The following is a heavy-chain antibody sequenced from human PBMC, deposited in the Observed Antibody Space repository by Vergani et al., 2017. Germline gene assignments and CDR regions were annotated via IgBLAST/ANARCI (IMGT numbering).Heavy chain of an antibody. V-gene: IGHV3-30*18. J-gene: IGHJ1*01. CDR2: ISYDGNHK. CDR1: GFTFSNYG. D-gene: IGHD3-22*01. CDR3: AKARASAVVTPFQH. Sequence: QVQLVESGGGVVQPGRSLRLSCAASGFTFSNYGMHWVRQAPGKGLEWVAVISYDGNHKYYADSVKGRFTISRDNSKNTLFLQMNSLRTEDTAVYYCAKARASAVVTPFQHWCQGTLVTVSS.